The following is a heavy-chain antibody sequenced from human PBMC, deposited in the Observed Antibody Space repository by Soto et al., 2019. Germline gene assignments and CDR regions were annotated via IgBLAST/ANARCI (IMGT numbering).Heavy chain of an antibody. D-gene: IGHD3-10*01. V-gene: IGHV3-73*01. Sequence: GGSLRLSCAASGFTFSGSAMHWVRQASGKGLEWVGRIRSKANSYATAYAASVKGRFTISRDDSKNTAYLQMNSLKTEDTAVYYCTSPKPGITMVRGVPKFYMDVWGKGTTVTVSS. CDR1: GFTFSGSA. CDR2: IRSKANSYAT. J-gene: IGHJ6*03. CDR3: TSPKPGITMVRGVPKFYMDV.